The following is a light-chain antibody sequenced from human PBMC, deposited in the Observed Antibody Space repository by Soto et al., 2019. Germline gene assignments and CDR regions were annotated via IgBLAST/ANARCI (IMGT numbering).Light chain of an antibody. J-gene: IGKJ4*01. Sequence: DIVMTQSPDSLAVSLGERATINCKSSQSVLYSSNNKYYLAWYQQKPGQPPKLLIYGASTRESGVPDRFSGSGSGTDFTLTISILQAEDVAVYYCQPYYSTPLTFGGGTKVEIK. V-gene: IGKV4-1*01. CDR2: GAS. CDR3: QPYYSTPLT. CDR1: QSVLYSSNNKYY.